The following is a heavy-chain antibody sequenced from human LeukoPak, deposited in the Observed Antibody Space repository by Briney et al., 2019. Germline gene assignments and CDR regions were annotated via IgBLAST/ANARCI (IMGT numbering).Heavy chain of an antibody. V-gene: IGHV3-21*01. CDR2: ITSGSSYV. J-gene: IGHJ4*02. D-gene: IGHD3-22*01. CDR1: GFTFSVYN. Sequence: GGSLRLSCAGSGFTFSVYNMYWVRQTPGKGLEWVASITSGSSYVFYADSVKGRFTISRDNAKNSLSLQVNSLSAEDTAVYYCARSRSGYYEDYWGQGTLVTVSS. CDR3: ARSRSGYYEDY.